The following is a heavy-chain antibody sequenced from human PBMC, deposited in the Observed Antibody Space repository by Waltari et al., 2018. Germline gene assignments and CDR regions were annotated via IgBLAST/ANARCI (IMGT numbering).Heavy chain of an antibody. CDR3: ARENYCGSGTYPMDV. CDR1: EFTFSSYR. V-gene: IGHV3-48*02. D-gene: IGHD3-10*01. J-gene: IGHJ6*04. CDR2: ISSSSTTI. Sequence: EVQLVESGGGLVQPGGSLRLSCAASEFTFSSYRMNWVRQAPGKGLEWVSYISSSSTTIYYADSVKGRFTISRDNAKNSLYLQMNSLRDEDTAVYYCARENYCGSGTYPMDVWGKGTTVTVSS.